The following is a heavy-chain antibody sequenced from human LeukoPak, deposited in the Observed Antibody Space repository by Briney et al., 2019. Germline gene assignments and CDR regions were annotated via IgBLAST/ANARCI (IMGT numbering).Heavy chain of an antibody. CDR1: GGSISSSSYY. J-gene: IGHJ6*03. D-gene: IGHD1-1*01. CDR2: IYYSGST. V-gene: IGHV4-39*07. CDR3: ARDHVQLERLYYYYMDV. Sequence: SETLSLTCTVSGGSISSSSYYWGWIRQPPGKGLEWIGSIYYSGSTYYNPSLKSRVTISVDTSKNQFSLKLSSVTAADTAVYYCARDHVQLERLYYYYMDVWGKGTTVTVSS.